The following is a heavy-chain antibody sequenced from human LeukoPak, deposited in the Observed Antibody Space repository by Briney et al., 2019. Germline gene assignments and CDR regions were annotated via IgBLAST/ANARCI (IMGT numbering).Heavy chain of an antibody. CDR3: AREAPTAMAPNWFDP. J-gene: IGHJ5*02. CDR2: MSRSGDII. V-gene: IGHV3-48*01. D-gene: IGHD5-18*01. CDR1: GFTFSDYN. Sequence: GGSLRLSCAASGFTFSDYNMNWVRQVPGKGLESVSYMSRSGDIIYYADSVKGRFTISRDNAKNSLYLQMNSLRAEDTAVYYCAREAPTAMAPNWFDPWGQGTLVTVSS.